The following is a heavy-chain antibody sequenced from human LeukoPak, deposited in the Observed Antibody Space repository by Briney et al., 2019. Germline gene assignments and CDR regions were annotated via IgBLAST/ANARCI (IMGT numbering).Heavy chain of an antibody. V-gene: IGHV4-34*01. Sequence: SETLSLTCAVYGGSFSGYYWSWIRQPPGKGLEWIGEINHSGSTNYNPSLKSRVTISVDTSKNQFSLKLSSVIAADTAVYYCARGWTAYWGQGTLVTVSS. CDR3: ARGWTAY. J-gene: IGHJ4*02. D-gene: IGHD3/OR15-3a*01. CDR2: INHSGST. CDR1: GGSFSGYY.